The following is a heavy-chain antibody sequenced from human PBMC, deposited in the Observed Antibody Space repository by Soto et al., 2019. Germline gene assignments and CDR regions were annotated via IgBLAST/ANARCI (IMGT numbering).Heavy chain of an antibody. CDR3: AKGYDILTGYYSPYFDY. Sequence: PGGSLRLSCAASGFTFSSHGMHWVRQAPGKGLEWVAVISYDGSNKYYADSVKGRFTISRDNSKNTLYLQMNSLRAEDTAEYYCAKGYDILTGYYSPYFDYWGQGTLVTVSS. J-gene: IGHJ4*02. D-gene: IGHD3-9*01. CDR2: ISYDGSNK. CDR1: GFTFSSHG. V-gene: IGHV3-30*18.